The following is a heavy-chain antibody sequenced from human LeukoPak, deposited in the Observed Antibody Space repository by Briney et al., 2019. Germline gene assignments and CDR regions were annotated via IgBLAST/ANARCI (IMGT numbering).Heavy chain of an antibody. D-gene: IGHD4-23*01. V-gene: IGHV4-59*01. CDR2: IYYSGST. J-gene: IGHJ6*03. CDR1: GGSISSYY. CDR3: ARDSGNGAYYYYYMDV. Sequence: PSETLSLTCTVSGGSISSYYWSWIRQPPGKGLEWIGYIYYSGSTNYNPSLKSRVTISVDTSKNQLSLKLSSVTAADTAVYYCARDSGNGAYYYYYMDVWGKGTTVTVSS.